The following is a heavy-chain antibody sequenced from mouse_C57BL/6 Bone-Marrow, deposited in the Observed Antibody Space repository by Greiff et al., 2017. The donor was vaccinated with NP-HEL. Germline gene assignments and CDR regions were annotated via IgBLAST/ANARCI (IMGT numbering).Heavy chain of an antibody. CDR2: SRNKANDYTT. Sequence: EVQRVESGGGLVQSGRSLRLSCATSGFTFSDFYMEWVRQAPGKGLEWIAASRNKANDYTTEYSASVKGRFIVSRDTSQSILYLQMNALRAEDTAIYYCARDAGYYGFAYWGQGTLVTVSA. CDR3: ARDAGYYGFAY. D-gene: IGHD2-3*01. CDR1: GFTFSDFY. V-gene: IGHV7-1*01. J-gene: IGHJ3*01.